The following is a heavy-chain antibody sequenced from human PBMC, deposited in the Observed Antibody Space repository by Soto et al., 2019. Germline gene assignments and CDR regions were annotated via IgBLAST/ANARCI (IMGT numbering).Heavy chain of an antibody. CDR1: GYTFTSYG. J-gene: IGHJ6*03. D-gene: IGHD2-15*01. V-gene: IGHV1-18*01. CDR3: ARLEDIRGPVYYYMDV. CDR2: IRANNGNT. Sequence: QVQLVQSGAEVKKPGASVKVSCKASGYTFTSYGIRWVRQAPGQGLEWMGWIRANNGNTNYAQKLQGRVTMTTDTSTSTAYMELRSLRSDDTAVYYCARLEDIRGPVYYYMDVWGKGTTVTVSS.